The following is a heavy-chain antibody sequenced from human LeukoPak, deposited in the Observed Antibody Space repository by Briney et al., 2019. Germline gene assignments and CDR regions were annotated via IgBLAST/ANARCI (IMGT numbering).Heavy chain of an antibody. Sequence: PGGSLRLSCAASGFTFSNAWMSWVRQAPGKGLEWVGRIKSKTDGGTTDYAAPVKGRFTISRDDSKNTLYLQMNSLKTEDTAVYYCTTDPDYYDSSGYLDYWGQGTLVTVSS. D-gene: IGHD3-22*01. CDR1: GFTFSNAW. V-gene: IGHV3-15*01. CDR2: IKSKTDGGTT. J-gene: IGHJ4*02. CDR3: TTDPDYYDSSGYLDY.